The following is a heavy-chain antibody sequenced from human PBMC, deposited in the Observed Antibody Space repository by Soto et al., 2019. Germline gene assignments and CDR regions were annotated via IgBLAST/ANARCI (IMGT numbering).Heavy chain of an antibody. J-gene: IGHJ6*02. CDR3: ARDLGAAAAYYYGMDV. CDR1: GGTFSSYA. Sequence: GASVKVSCKASGGTFSSYAISWVRRAPGQGLEWMGGIIPIFGTANYAQKFQGRVTITADESTSTAYMELSSLRSEDTAVYYCARDLGAAAAYYYGMDVWGQGTTVTVSS. CDR2: IIPIFGTA. V-gene: IGHV1-69*13. D-gene: IGHD6-13*01.